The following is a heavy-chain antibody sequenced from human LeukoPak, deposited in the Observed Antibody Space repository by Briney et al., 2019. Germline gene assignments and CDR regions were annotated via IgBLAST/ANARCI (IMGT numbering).Heavy chain of an antibody. J-gene: IGHJ5*02. V-gene: IGHV4-39*07. D-gene: IGHD3-3*01. CDR2: IYYSGST. CDR1: GGSISSSSYY. Sequence: PSETLSLTCTVSGGSISSSSYYWGWIRQPPGKGLEWIGSIYYSGSTYYNPSLKSRVTISVDTSKTQFSLKLSSVTAADTAVYYCARDFNDFWSGYNWFDPWGQGTLVTVSS. CDR3: ARDFNDFWSGYNWFDP.